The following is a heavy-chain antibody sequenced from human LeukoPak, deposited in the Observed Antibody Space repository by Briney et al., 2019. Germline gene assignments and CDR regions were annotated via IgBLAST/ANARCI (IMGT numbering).Heavy chain of an antibody. Sequence: PGGSLRLSCAASGFTFSSYAMHWVRQAPGKGLEWVAVISYDGSNKYYADSVKGRFTISRDNSKSTLYLQMNSLRAEDTAVYYCARLYSSSWYAGFDYWGQGTLVTVSS. CDR3: ARLYSSSWYAGFDY. CDR1: GFTFSSYA. D-gene: IGHD6-13*01. CDR2: ISYDGSNK. V-gene: IGHV3-30-3*01. J-gene: IGHJ4*02.